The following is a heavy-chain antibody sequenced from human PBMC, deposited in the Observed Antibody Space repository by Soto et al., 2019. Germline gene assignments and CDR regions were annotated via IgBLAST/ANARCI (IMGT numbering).Heavy chain of an antibody. Sequence: SETLSLTCSVSGASITSGDYYCGWLRQAPGKGLQWIGSTSYTGITYFNPSLKSRITISVATSRNPFSLRLTSVTAADTAVYYCARPDSSSWAAPFGSWGQGTLVTVS. CDR3: ARPDSSSWAAPFGS. D-gene: IGHD6-13*01. CDR1: GASITSGDYY. CDR2: TSYTGIT. J-gene: IGHJ4*02. V-gene: IGHV4-39*01.